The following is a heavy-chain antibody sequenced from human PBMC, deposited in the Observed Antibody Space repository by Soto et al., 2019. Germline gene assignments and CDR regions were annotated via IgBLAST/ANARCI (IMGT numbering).Heavy chain of an antibody. CDR3: ARLNPVGRGGWFDP. D-gene: IGHD1-26*01. CDR2: IIPIFGTA. V-gene: IGHV1-69*13. Sequence: SVKVSCKASGGTFSSYATSWVRQAPGQGLEWMGGIIPIFGTANYAQKFQGRVTITADESTSTAYMELSSLRSEDTAVYYCARLNPVGRGGWFDPWGQGTLVTVSS. CDR1: GGTFSSYA. J-gene: IGHJ5*02.